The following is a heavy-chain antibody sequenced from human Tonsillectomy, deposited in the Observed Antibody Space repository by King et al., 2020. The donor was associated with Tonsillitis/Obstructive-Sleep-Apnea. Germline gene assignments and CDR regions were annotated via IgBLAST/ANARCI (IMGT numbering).Heavy chain of an antibody. CDR1: GFTFSNYW. Sequence: VQLVESGGGLVQPGGSLRLSCVASGFTFSNYWMTWVRQAPGKGLEWVANIKEDGSEKNYVDSVKGRFSISRDNAKNSLYLQMNSLRAEDTAVYYCARDRSPTWGSIYYDAVDICGQGTMVTVSS. CDR2: IKEDGSEK. D-gene: IGHD3-22*01. CDR3: ARDRSPTWGSIYYDAVDI. V-gene: IGHV3-7*03. J-gene: IGHJ3*02.